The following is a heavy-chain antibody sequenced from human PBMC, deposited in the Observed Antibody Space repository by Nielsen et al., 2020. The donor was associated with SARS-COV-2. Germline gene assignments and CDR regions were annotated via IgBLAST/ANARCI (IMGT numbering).Heavy chain of an antibody. D-gene: IGHD3-22*01. CDR1: GFTFSSYD. V-gene: IGHV3-13*01. Sequence: GGSLRLSCAASGFTFSSYDMHWVRQATGKGLEWVSAIGTAGDTYYPGSVKGRFTISRENAKNSLYLQMNSLRAGDTAVYYCARGPLAKAPTSRYYDSSGYQDFDYWGQGTRVTVSS. CDR2: IGTAGDT. CDR3: ARGPLAKAPTSRYYDSSGYQDFDY. J-gene: IGHJ4*02.